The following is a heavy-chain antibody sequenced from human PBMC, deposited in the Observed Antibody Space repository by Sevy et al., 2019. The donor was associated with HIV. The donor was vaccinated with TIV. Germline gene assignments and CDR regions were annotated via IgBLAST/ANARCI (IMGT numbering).Heavy chain of an antibody. CDR1: GGSISSYY. J-gene: IGHJ5*02. CDR3: ARYYDFWSGSYRNWFDP. D-gene: IGHD3-3*01. Sequence: SETLSLTCTVSGGSISSYYWSWIRQPPGKGLEWIGYIYYSGSTNYNPSLKSRVTISVDTSKNQFSLKLSSVTAADTAVYYCARYYDFWSGSYRNWFDPWGQGTLVTVSS. CDR2: IYYSGST. V-gene: IGHV4-59*01.